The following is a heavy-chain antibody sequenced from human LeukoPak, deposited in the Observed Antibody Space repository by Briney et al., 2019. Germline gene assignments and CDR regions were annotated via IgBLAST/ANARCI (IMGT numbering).Heavy chain of an antibody. J-gene: IGHJ4*02. CDR3: ARESAWGYSFDY. Sequence: PGGSLRLSCAASGFTFSRYDMNWVRQAPGKGLEWVSYIGSSGTTKYYTDSVKGRFTISRDNAKNSLYLQMNSLRAEDTAVYYCARESAWGYSFDYWGQGTLVTVSS. CDR1: GFTFSRYD. CDR2: IGSSGTTK. D-gene: IGHD3-16*01. V-gene: IGHV3-48*03.